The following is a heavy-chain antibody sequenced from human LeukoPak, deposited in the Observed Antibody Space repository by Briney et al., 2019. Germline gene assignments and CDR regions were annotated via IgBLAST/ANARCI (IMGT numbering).Heavy chain of an antibody. D-gene: IGHD3-22*01. CDR3: AREMIVAATGGAFDI. Sequence: ASVKVSCKASGYTFTSYGISWVRQAPGQGLEWMGWISAYNGNTNYAQKLQGRVTMTTDTSTSTAYMELGSLRSDDTAVYYCAREMIVAATGGAFDIWGQGTMVTVSS. V-gene: IGHV1-18*01. J-gene: IGHJ3*02. CDR2: ISAYNGNT. CDR1: GYTFTSYG.